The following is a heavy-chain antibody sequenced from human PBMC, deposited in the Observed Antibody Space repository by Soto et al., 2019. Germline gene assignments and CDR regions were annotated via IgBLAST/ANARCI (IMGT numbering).Heavy chain of an antibody. D-gene: IGHD3-9*01. CDR3: AKDPAEGRYFEAYFDY. CDR1: GFTFSSYA. Sequence: EVQLLESGGGLVQPGGSLRLSCAASGFTFSSYAMSWVRQAPGKGLEWVSAISGSGGSTYYADSVKGRFTISRDNSKNTLYLQMHSLRAEDTAVYYRAKDPAEGRYFEAYFDYWGQGTLVTVSS. V-gene: IGHV3-23*01. J-gene: IGHJ4*02. CDR2: ISGSGGST.